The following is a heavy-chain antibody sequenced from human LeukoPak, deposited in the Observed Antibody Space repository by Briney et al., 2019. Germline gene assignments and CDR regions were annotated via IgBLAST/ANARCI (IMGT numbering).Heavy chain of an antibody. D-gene: IGHD6-13*01. CDR1: GFTFSSYA. V-gene: IGHV3-64*01. Sequence: GGSLRLSCAASGFTFSSYAMHWVRQAPGKGLEYVSAISSNGGSTYYANSVKGRFTISRDNSKNTLYLQMGSLRAEDMAVYYCARDPGSSWYFNNYYMDVWGKGTTVTVSS. CDR3: ARDPGSSWYFNNYYMDV. J-gene: IGHJ6*03. CDR2: ISSNGGST.